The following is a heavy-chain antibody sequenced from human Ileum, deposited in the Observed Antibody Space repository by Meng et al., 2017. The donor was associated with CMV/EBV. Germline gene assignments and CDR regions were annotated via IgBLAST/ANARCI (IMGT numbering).Heavy chain of an antibody. CDR2: ISYDGSNK. D-gene: IGHD3-3*01. CDR1: GFTFSSYA. CDR3: ARDLPYYDFWSGYGFED. V-gene: IGHV3-30-3*01. J-gene: IGHJ4*02. Sequence: GESLKISCAASGFTFSSYAMHWVRQAPGKGLEWVAVISYDGSNKYYADSVKGRFTISRDNSKNTQYLQMNSLRAEDTAVYYCARDLPYYDFWSGYGFEDWGQGTLVTVSS.